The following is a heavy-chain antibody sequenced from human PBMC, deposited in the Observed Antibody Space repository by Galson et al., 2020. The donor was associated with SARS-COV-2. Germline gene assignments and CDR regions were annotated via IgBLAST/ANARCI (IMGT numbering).Heavy chain of an antibody. CDR3: IKTGYYSYFDD. D-gene: IGHD3-22*01. Sequence: LSLTCAVSGFTFSSDWIHWVRHVPGKGLMWMSRIKTDGSRADYADSVRGRFTTSRDNAKNTLDLEMNSLRVDDTAVYYCIKTGYYSYFDDWGQGTLVTVSS. J-gene: IGHJ4*02. V-gene: IGHV3-74*01. CDR1: GFTFSSDW. CDR2: IKTDGSRA.